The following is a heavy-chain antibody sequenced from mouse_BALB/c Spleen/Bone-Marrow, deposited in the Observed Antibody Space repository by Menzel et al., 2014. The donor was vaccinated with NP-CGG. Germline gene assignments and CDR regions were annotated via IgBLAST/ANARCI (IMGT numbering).Heavy chain of an antibody. CDR1: GFTFSSYT. CDR3: ARQIYFPYFDY. V-gene: IGHV5-12-2*01. D-gene: IGHD2-1*01. J-gene: IGHJ2*01. Sequence: EVKVEESGGGLVQPGGSLKLSCAASGFTFSSYTMSWVRQTPEKRLEWVAYISNGGGSTYYPDTVKGRSTISRDNAKNTLYLQMSSLKSEDTAMYYCARQIYFPYFDYWGQGTTLTVSS. CDR2: ISNGGGST.